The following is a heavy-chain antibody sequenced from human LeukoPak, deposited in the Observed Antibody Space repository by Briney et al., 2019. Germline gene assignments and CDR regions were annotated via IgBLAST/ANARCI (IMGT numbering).Heavy chain of an antibody. CDR1: GGSFSSGGYS. Sequence: PSETLSLNCAVSGGSFSSGGYSWSWIRQPPGKGLELIGYIYYSGSTNYNPSLKSRVTISVDTSKNQFSLKLSSVTAADTAVYYCARQPAGTHLYYFDYWGQGTLVTVSS. V-gene: IGHV4-30-4*07. D-gene: IGHD6-13*01. J-gene: IGHJ4*02. CDR2: IYYSGST. CDR3: ARQPAGTHLYYFDY.